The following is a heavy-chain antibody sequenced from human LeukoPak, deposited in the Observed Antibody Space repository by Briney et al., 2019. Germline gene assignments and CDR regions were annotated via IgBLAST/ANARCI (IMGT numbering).Heavy chain of an antibody. CDR3: AKDLHPGGDTAMVDY. Sequence: LTGGSLRLSCAASGFTFSSYAMSWVRQAPGKGLEWVSAISGSGGSTYYADSVKGRFTISRDNSKNTLYLQMNSLRAEDTAVYYCAKDLHPGGDTAMVDYWGQGTLVTVSS. V-gene: IGHV3-23*01. J-gene: IGHJ4*02. CDR2: ISGSGGST. D-gene: IGHD5-18*01. CDR1: GFTFSSYA.